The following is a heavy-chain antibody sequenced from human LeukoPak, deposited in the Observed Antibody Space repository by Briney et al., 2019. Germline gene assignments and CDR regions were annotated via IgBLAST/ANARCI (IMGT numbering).Heavy chain of an antibody. CDR2: INPNSGGT. J-gene: IGHJ4*02. V-gene: IGHV1-2*02. CDR3: ARNSGYDFSPFDY. D-gene: IGHD5-12*01. CDR1: GYTFTGYY. Sequence: ASVKVSCKASGYTFTGYYMHWVRQAPGQGLEWMGWINPNSGGTNYAQKLQGRVTMTTDTSTSTAYMELRSLRSDDTAVYYCARNSGYDFSPFDYWGQGTLVTVSS.